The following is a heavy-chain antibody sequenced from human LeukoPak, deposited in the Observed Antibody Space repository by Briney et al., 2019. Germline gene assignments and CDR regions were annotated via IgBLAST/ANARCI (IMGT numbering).Heavy chain of an antibody. CDR2: IYYSGST. V-gene: IGHV4-59*01. J-gene: IGHJ6*02. CDR3: ARDSSGQVDV. Sequence: PSETLSPTCTVSGGSISSYYWSWIRQPPGKGLEWIGYIYYSGSTNYNPSLKSRVTISVDTSKNQFSLKLSSVTAADTAVYYCARDSSGQVDVWGQGTTVTVSS. CDR1: GGSISSYY. D-gene: IGHD6-19*01.